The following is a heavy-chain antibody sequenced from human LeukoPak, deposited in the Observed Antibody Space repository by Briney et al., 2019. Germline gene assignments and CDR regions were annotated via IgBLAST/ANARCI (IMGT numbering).Heavy chain of an antibody. D-gene: IGHD3-22*01. CDR1: GFTFSNGW. CDR3: ARDLRNYYDSSGQGLDY. J-gene: IGHJ4*02. CDR2: ISSSGSTI. Sequence: PGGSLRLSCAASGFTFSNGWMSWVRQAPGKGLEWVSYISSSGSTIYYADSVKGRFTISRDNAKNSLYLQMNSLRAEDTAVYYCARDLRNYYDSSGQGLDYWGQGTLVTVSS. V-gene: IGHV3-11*04.